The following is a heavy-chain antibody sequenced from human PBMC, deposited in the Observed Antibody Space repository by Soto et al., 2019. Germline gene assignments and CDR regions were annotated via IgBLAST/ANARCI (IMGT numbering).Heavy chain of an antibody. CDR3: ARGRASGSYYLLDY. D-gene: IGHD3-10*01. Sequence: ASVKVSCKACGNTFTRYDINWVRQATGHGLEWMGWINPNSGNIGYAQKFQGRVTMTRDTAIRTAYMEVSRLRSDDTAVYYCARGRASGSYYLLDYWGQGTLVTVSS. CDR1: GNTFTRYD. V-gene: IGHV1-8*01. J-gene: IGHJ4*02. CDR2: INPNSGNI.